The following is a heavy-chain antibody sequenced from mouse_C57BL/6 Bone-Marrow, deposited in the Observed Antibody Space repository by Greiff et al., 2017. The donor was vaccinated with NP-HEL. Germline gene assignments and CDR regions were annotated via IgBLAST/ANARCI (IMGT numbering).Heavy chain of an antibody. CDR2: IHPNSGST. CDR1: GYTFTSYW. V-gene: IGHV1-64*01. CDR3: AREEITTVFDY. Sequence: QVQLKQPGAELVKPGASVKLSCKASGYTFTSYWMHWVKQRPGQGLEWIGMIHPNSGSTNYNEKFKSKATLTVDKSSSTAYMQLSSLTSEVSAVYYCAREEITTVFDYWGQGTTLTVSS. J-gene: IGHJ2*01. D-gene: IGHD1-1*01.